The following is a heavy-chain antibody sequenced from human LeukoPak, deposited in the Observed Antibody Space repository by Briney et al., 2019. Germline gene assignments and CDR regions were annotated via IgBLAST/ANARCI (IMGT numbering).Heavy chain of an antibody. CDR3: ARAQPPYILTGYYQGGMVYFDY. Sequence: ASLTYSCKPSGGTFGIWATSWVRQATGQRLDWKGGIIPIFGTVHYAQKFQGRVTITADESTSKAYMELSSLRSEDTAVYYCARAQPPYILTGYYQGGMVYFDYWGQGTLVTVSP. CDR2: IIPIFGTV. V-gene: IGHV1-69*01. J-gene: IGHJ4*02. CDR1: GGTFGIWA. D-gene: IGHD3-9*01.